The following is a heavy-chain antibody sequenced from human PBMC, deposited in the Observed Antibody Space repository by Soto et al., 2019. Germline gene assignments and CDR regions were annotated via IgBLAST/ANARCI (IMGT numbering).Heavy chain of an antibody. Sequence: GESLKISCKGSGYSFAGYWITWVRQKPGKGLEWMVRIDPSDSQTYYSPSFRGHVTISVTKSITTVFLQWSSLRASDTAMYYCARQIYDSDTGPNFQYYFDSWGQGTLVTVS. CDR1: GYSFAGYW. CDR3: ARQIYDSDTGPNFQYYFDS. V-gene: IGHV5-10-1*01. J-gene: IGHJ4*02. CDR2: IDPSDSQT. D-gene: IGHD3-22*01.